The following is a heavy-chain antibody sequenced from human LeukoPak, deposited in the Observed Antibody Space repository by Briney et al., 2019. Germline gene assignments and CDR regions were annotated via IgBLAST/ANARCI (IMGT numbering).Heavy chain of an antibody. Sequence: ASVKVSCKASGYTFTRYFIHWVRQARGQGLEWMSIINPSGGSTTYAQKFQGRLTMTRDTSTSTVYMDLSSLRSEDTAVYYCARGVRDGDYYFDYWGQGTLVTVSS. CDR2: INPSGGST. CDR3: ARGVRDGDYYFDY. J-gene: IGHJ4*02. CDR1: GYTFTRYF. V-gene: IGHV1-46*01. D-gene: IGHD4-17*01.